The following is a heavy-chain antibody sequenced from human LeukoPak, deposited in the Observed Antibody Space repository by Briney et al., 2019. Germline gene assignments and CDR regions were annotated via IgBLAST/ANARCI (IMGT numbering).Heavy chain of an antibody. Sequence: ASVKVSCKASGYTFTSYGISWVRQAPGQGLEWMGWISAYNGNTNYAQKLQGRVTMTTDTSTSTAYMELRSLRSDDTAVYYCAKGTKIAVAGTPSDYWGQGTLVTVSS. D-gene: IGHD6-19*01. CDR2: ISAYNGNT. CDR1: GYTFTSYG. V-gene: IGHV1-18*01. J-gene: IGHJ4*02. CDR3: AKGTKIAVAGTPSDY.